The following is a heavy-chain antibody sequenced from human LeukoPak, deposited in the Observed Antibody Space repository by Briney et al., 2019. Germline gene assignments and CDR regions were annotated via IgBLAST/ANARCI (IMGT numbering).Heavy chain of an antibody. V-gene: IGHV1-18*01. CDR3: ARDGDSGSYYGEGGGIDP. CDR1: GYTFTSYG. Sequence: ASVKVSCKASGYTFTSYGISWVRQAPGQGLEWMGWISAYNGNTNYAQKLQGRVTMTTDTSTRTAYMALRSLRSDDTAVYYCARDGDSGSYYGEGGGIDPWGQGTLATVSS. D-gene: IGHD1-26*01. J-gene: IGHJ5*02. CDR2: ISAYNGNT.